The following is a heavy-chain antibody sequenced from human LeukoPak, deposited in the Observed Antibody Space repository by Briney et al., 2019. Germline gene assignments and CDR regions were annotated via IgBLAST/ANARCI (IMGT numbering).Heavy chain of an antibody. D-gene: IGHD6-19*01. CDR3: ARDQKSGSGWYDAFDI. Sequence: SVKVSCKASGGTFSSYAISWVRQAPGQGLEWMGGIIPIFGTANYAQKFQGRVTITTDESTSTAYMELSSLRSEDTAVYYCARDQKSGSGWYDAFDIWGQGTMVTVSS. J-gene: IGHJ3*02. V-gene: IGHV1-69*05. CDR2: IIPIFGTA. CDR1: GGTFSSYA.